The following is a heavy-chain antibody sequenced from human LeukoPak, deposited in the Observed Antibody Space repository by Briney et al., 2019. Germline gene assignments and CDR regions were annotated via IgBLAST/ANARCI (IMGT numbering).Heavy chain of an antibody. CDR2: ITSSSSYI. D-gene: IGHD6-13*01. J-gene: IGHJ4*02. CDR3: VRVAPGNGYSDY. Sequence: AGGSLILSCAASGFTFSIYSMNWVRQAPGKGLEWVSSITSSSSYIYYADSVKGRFTVSRDNAKNSLYLQMNSLRAEDTAVYYCVRVAPGNGYSDYWGQGTLVTVSS. V-gene: IGHV3-21*01. CDR1: GFTFSIYS.